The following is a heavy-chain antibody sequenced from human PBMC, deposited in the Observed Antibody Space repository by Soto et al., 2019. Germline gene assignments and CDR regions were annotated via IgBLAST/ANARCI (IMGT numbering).Heavy chain of an antibody. Sequence: EVQLLESGGGLVQPGGSLRLSCAASGFTFSSYAMSWVRQAPGKGLEWVSAISGSGGSTYYADSVKGRFTISRDNSKNTLYLQMNSLRAEDTVVYYCAKGTRYCSSTSCIGAFDIWGQGTMVTVSS. D-gene: IGHD2-2*01. CDR1: GFTFSSYA. J-gene: IGHJ3*02. CDR2: ISGSGGST. CDR3: AKGTRYCSSTSCIGAFDI. V-gene: IGHV3-23*01.